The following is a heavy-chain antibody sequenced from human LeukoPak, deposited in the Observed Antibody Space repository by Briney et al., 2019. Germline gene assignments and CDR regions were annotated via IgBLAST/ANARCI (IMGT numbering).Heavy chain of an antibody. Sequence: SETLSLTCTVSGGSISSYYWSWIRQPPAKGLEWIGYIYYSGSTNYNPSLKSRVTISVDTSKNQFSLKLSSVTAADTAVYYCARFTDSSGYYPSYYYYYMDVWGKGTTVTVSS. V-gene: IGHV4-59*01. CDR1: GGSISSYY. J-gene: IGHJ6*03. CDR3: ARFTDSSGYYPSYYYYYMDV. CDR2: IYYSGST. D-gene: IGHD3-22*01.